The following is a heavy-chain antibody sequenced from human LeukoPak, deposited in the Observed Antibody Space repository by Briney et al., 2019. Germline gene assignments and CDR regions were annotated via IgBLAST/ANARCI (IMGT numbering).Heavy chain of an antibody. J-gene: IGHJ4*02. V-gene: IGHV3-30*18. CDR3: AKDFRIGYSAHFDY. CDR1: GFTFNTYA. D-gene: IGHD2-21*01. CDR2: ISYDGSNE. Sequence: GGSLRLSCAASGFTFNTYAMSWVRQAPGKGLEWVAVISYDGSNEYYADSVKGRFTISRDNSKNTLYLQMSSLRAEDTAVYYCAKDFRIGYSAHFDYWGQGALVTVSS.